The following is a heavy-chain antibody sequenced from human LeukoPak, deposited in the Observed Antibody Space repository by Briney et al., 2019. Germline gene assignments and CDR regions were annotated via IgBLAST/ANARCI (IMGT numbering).Heavy chain of an antibody. V-gene: IGHV4-34*01. CDR2: INHSGST. CDR3: ARDSSNTGWLQSLAFDI. J-gene: IGHJ3*02. Sequence: SETLSLTCAVYGGSFSGYYWSWIRQPPGKGLEWIGEINHSGSTNYNPSLKSRVTISVDTSKNQFSLKLSSVTAADTAVYYCARDSSNTGWLQSLAFDIWGQGTMVTVSS. D-gene: IGHD5-24*01. CDR1: GGSFSGYY.